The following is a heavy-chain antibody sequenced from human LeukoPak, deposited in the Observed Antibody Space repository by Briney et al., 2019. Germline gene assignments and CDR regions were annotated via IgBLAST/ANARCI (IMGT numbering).Heavy chain of an antibody. Sequence: GGSLRLSCAASGFTFSDYYMSWIRQAPGKGLEWVSYISSSGSTIYYADSVKGRFTISRDNSKNTLYLQMNSLRAEDTAVYYCARGRSTVPNYYYYYMDVWGKGTAVTVSS. CDR1: GFTFSDYY. D-gene: IGHD4-17*01. CDR2: ISSSGSTI. CDR3: ARGRSTVPNYYYYYMDV. V-gene: IGHV3-11*04. J-gene: IGHJ6*03.